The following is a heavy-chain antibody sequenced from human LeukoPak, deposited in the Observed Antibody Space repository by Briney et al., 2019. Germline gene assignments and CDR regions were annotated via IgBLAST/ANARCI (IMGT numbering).Heavy chain of an antibody. J-gene: IGHJ4*02. CDR2: IKQDGSEK. D-gene: IGHD3-10*01. CDR3: ARDVGHGSGLFDY. CDR1: GFTFSSYS. V-gene: IGHV3-7*01. Sequence: GGSLRLSCAASGFTFSSYSMSWVRQAPGKGLEWVANIKQDGSEKNYVGSVKGRFTISRDNAKNSLYLQMNSLRAEDTAVYYCARDVGHGSGLFDYWGQGTLVTVSS.